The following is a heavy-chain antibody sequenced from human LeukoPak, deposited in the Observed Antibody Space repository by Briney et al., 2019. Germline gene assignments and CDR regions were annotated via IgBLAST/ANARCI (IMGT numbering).Heavy chain of an antibody. V-gene: IGHV3-23*01. Sequence: PGGSLRLSCSSSGFTFSSYAMNWVRQAPGKGLEWVSAISPSGGGTDHADSVKGRFTISRDNSKNTLFLQMNSLRADDAAVYYCAKANPDYGSRTLDYWGQGILVTVSS. CDR1: GFTFSSYA. CDR2: ISPSGGGT. D-gene: IGHD6-13*01. J-gene: IGHJ4*02. CDR3: AKANPDYGSRTLDY.